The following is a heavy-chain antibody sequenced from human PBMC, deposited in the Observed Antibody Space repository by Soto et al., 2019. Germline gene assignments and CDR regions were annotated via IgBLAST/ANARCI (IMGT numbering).Heavy chain of an antibody. CDR1: GFTFSSYG. CDR2: IWYDGSNK. D-gene: IGHD4-17*01. CDR3: ARDYGDYLSAFDY. V-gene: IGHV3-33*01. Sequence: GGSLRLSCAASGFTFSSYGMHWVRQAPGKGLEWVAVIWYDGSNKYYADSVKGRFTISGDNSKNTLYLQMNSLRAEDTAVYYCARDYGDYLSAFDYWGQGTLVTVSS. J-gene: IGHJ4*02.